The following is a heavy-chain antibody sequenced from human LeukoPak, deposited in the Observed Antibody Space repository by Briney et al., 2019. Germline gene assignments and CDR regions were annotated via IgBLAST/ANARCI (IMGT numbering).Heavy chain of an antibody. J-gene: IGHJ4*02. CDR1: GYIFTNYD. Sequence: ASVKVSCKASGYIFTNYDINWVRQATGQGLEWMGYMNPNSDKTVYAQKFHGRVTMTTDTSTSTAYMELRSLRSDDTAVYYCARVGGSGSYYTPLGYWGQGTLVTVSS. V-gene: IGHV1-8*02. CDR2: MNPNSDKT. D-gene: IGHD3-10*01. CDR3: ARVGGSGSYYTPLGY.